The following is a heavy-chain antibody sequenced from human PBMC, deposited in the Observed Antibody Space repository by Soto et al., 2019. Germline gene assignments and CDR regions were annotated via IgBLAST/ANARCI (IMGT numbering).Heavy chain of an antibody. V-gene: IGHV3-30-3*01. CDR1: GFTFSSYA. CDR3: ARDKVESSSWYHYYYYYYGMDV. CDR2: ISYDGSNK. Sequence: GGSLRLSCAASGFTFSSYAMHWVRQAPGKGLEWVAVISYDGSNKYYADSVKGRFTISRDNSKNTLYLQMNSLRAEDTAVYYCARDKVESSSWYHYYYYYYGMDVWGQGTTVTVSS. D-gene: IGHD6-13*01. J-gene: IGHJ6*02.